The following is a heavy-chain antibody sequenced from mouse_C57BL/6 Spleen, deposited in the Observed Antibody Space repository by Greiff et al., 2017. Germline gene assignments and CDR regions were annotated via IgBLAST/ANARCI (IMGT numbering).Heavy chain of an antibody. CDR2: INYDGSST. D-gene: IGHD1-1*01. V-gene: IGHV5-16*01. Sequence: EVKLMESEGGLVQPGSSMKLSCTASGFTFSDYYMAWVRQVPEKGLEWVANINYDGSSTYYLESLKSRFIISRDNAKNILYLQLSSLKSEDTATYYGARDDYGSSYGFAYWGQGTLVTVSA. J-gene: IGHJ3*01. CDR3: ARDDYGSSYGFAY. CDR1: GFTFSDYY.